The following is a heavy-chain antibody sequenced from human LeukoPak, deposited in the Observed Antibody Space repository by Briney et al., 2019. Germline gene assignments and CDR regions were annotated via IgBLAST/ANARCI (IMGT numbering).Heavy chain of an antibody. CDR2: IYYSGST. CDR3: ARDSGTRGSYYFDY. V-gene: IGHV4-39*07. CDR1: GYSISSTSYF. D-gene: IGHD1-26*01. J-gene: IGHJ4*02. Sequence: PSETLSLTCTVSGYSISSTSYFWGWIRQPPGKGLEWIGSIYYSGSTNYNPSLKSPVTMSVDTPKNQFSLKLSSVTAADTAVYYCARDSGTRGSYYFDYWGQGTLVTVSS.